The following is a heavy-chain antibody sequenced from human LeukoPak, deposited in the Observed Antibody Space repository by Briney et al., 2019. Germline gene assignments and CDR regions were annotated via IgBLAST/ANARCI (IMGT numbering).Heavy chain of an antibody. CDR2: IRSKANSYAT. V-gene: IGHV3-73*01. CDR1: GFTFSGSA. J-gene: IGHJ4*02. CDR3: TRHGLDSSGWPRVDY. Sequence: PGGSLRLSCAASGFTFSGSAMHWVRQASGKGLEWVGRIRSKANSYATAYAASVKGRFTISRDDSKNTAYLQMNSLKTEDTAVYYCTRHGLDSSGWPRVDYWGQGTLVTVSS. D-gene: IGHD6-19*01.